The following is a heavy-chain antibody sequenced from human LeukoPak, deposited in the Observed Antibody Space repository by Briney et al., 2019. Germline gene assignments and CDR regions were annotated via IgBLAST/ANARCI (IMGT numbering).Heavy chain of an antibody. CDR2: ISSSSSYI. D-gene: IGHD3-10*01. J-gene: IGHJ4*02. CDR1: GFTFSSYS. Sequence: GGSLRLSCAASGFTFSSYSMNWVRQAPGEGLEWVSSISSSSSYIYYADSVKGRFTISRDNAKNSLYLQMNSLRAEDTAVYYCARDPRMAPRNYYGSGSYGVDYWGQGTLVTVSS. CDR3: ARDPRMAPRNYYGSGSYGVDY. V-gene: IGHV3-21*01.